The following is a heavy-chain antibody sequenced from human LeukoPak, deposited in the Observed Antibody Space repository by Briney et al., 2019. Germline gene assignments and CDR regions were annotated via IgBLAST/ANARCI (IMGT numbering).Heavy chain of an antibody. CDR1: GFTFSSSG. CDR3: AKAPDSTGYYFQDY. CDR2: ESYVGSNK. D-gene: IGHD3-22*01. Sequence: GGSLRLSCAASGFTFSSSGMHSVRQDPPRGLEWVAGESYVGSNKYYADSLKDRFTISRDNSKNTLYLQMNSPRAEDTAVYYCAKAPDSTGYYFQDYWGRGTLVTVSS. J-gene: IGHJ4*02. V-gene: IGHV3-30*18.